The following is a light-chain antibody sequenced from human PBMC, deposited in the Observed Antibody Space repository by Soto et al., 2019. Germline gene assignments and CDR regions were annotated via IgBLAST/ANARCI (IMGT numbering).Light chain of an antibody. CDR2: AAS. CDR1: QSISSY. CDR3: QQSYSTPQT. Sequence: DIXMTQSPSSLSASVGDRVTITCRASQSISSYLNWYQQKPGKAPKFLIYAASSLQSGVPSRFSGSGSGTDFTLTISSLQPEDFATYYCQQSYSTPQTFGQGTKLEIK. V-gene: IGKV1-39*01. J-gene: IGKJ2*01.